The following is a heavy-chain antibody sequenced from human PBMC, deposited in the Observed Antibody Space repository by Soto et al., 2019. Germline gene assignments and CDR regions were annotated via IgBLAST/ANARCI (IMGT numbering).Heavy chain of an antibody. J-gene: IGHJ4*02. V-gene: IGHV3-48*01. D-gene: IGHD5-12*01. Sequence: GGSLRLSCAASGFIFSDYAMSWVRQAPGKGLEWVSYISSSSSTIYYADSVKGRFTISRDNAKNSLYLQMNSLRAEDTAVYYCASQSSEWLLFASWGQGTLVTVSS. CDR3: ASQSSEWLLFAS. CDR2: ISSSSSTI. CDR1: GFIFSDYA.